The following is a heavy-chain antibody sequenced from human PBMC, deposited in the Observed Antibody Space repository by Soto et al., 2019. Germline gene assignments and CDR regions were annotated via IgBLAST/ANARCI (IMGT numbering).Heavy chain of an antibody. J-gene: IGHJ4*02. V-gene: IGHV1-69*13. D-gene: IGHD3-22*01. CDR3: ARDGTLYDSSAYYYLY. CDR2: VIPIFGTA. CDR1: GGSFSNFG. Sequence: SVKVSCKASGGSFSNFGISWVRQAPGQGLEWMGGVIPIFGTANYAQKFQGRVTITADDSTRTAYMELSSLRSEDTAVYYCARDGTLYDSSAYYYLYWGQGTLVTVSS.